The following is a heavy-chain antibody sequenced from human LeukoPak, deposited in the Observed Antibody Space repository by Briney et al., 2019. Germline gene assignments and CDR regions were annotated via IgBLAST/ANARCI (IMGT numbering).Heavy chain of an antibody. CDR3: ARVIGYCSGGICYSGTWFAP. J-gene: IGHJ5*02. CDR1: GGSISRSY. D-gene: IGHD2-15*01. V-gene: IGHV4-59*01. Sequence: PSETLSLTCSVSGGSISRSYWSWIRQPPGKRLEWIGYIYNSGSTNHNSSLKSRVTISVDTSKNQFSLKLSSVTAADTAVYYCARVIGYCSGGICYSGTWFAPWGQGTLVTVSS. CDR2: IYNSGST.